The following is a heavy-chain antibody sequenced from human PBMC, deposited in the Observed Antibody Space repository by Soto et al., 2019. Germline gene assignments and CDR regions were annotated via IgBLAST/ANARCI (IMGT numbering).Heavy chain of an antibody. CDR2: IYHSGST. CDR1: GGSVSSGGYF. V-gene: IGHV4-61*08. CDR3: ARVGCSGGGCYSIDYYYYAMDV. D-gene: IGHD2-15*01. Sequence: SETLSLTCTVSGGSVSSGGYFWSWIRQSPGKGLEWIGYIYHSGSTNYNPSLKSRVTISLDMSKNQFSLKMTSVTAADTAVYYCARVGCSGGGCYSIDYYYYAMDVWGQGTTVTVSS. J-gene: IGHJ6*02.